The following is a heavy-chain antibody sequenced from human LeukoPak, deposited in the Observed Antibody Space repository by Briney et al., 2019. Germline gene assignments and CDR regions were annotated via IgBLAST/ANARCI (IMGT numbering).Heavy chain of an antibody. CDR1: GGSFSSYY. D-gene: IGHD3-22*01. CDR3: ARVRGITMIVDDAFDI. V-gene: IGHV4-4*07. J-gene: IGHJ3*02. CDR2: IYTSGST. Sequence: SETLSLTCTVSGGSFSSYYWSWIRQPAGKGLEWIGRIYTSGSTNYNPSLESRVTMSVDTSKNQFSLKLSSVTAADTAVYYCARVRGITMIVDDAFDIWGQGTMVTVSS.